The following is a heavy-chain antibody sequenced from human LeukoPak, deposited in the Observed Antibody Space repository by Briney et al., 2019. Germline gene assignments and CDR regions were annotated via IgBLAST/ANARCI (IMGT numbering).Heavy chain of an antibody. CDR1: GFTFSNYW. D-gene: IGHD3-16*01. CDR2: IKQDGSEK. J-gene: IGHJ3*01. V-gene: IGHV3-7*01. CDR3: ARDFLHLGG. Sequence: GGSLRLSCAASGFTFSNYWMNWVRQAPGKGLEWVANIKQDGSEKYYVDSVEGRFTVSRDNAKNTLYLQMNNLRAEDTAVYYCARDFLHLGGWGQGTMVTVSS.